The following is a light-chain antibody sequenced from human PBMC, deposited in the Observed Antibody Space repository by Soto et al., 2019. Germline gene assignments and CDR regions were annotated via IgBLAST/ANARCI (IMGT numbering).Light chain of an antibody. V-gene: IGLV2-14*01. Sequence: QSALTQPASVSGSPGQSITISCTGTSSDVGFYNYVSWYQQQHPGKAPKLMIYEVDNRPSGVSIRFSGSKSGNTASLTISGLQAEDEADYYCSSYAHGSNYVFGTGTRSPS. CDR3: SSYAHGSNYV. CDR1: SSDVGFYNY. J-gene: IGLJ1*01. CDR2: EVD.